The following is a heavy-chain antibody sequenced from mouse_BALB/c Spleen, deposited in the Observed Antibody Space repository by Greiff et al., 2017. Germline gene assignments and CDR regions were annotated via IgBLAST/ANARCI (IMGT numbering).Heavy chain of an antibody. Sequence: EVKLMESGGGLVKPGGSLKLSCAASGFTFSDYYMYWVRQTPEKRLEWVATISDGGSYTYYPDSVKGRFTISRDNAKNNLYLQMSSLKSEDTAMYYCARGYGNYLYYFDYWGQGTTLTVSS. D-gene: IGHD2-1*01. CDR3: ARGYGNYLYYFDY. J-gene: IGHJ2*01. CDR1: GFTFSDYY. CDR2: ISDGGSYT. V-gene: IGHV5-4*02.